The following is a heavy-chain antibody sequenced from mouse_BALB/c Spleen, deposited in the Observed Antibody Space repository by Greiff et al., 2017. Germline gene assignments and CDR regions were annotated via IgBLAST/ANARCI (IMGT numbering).Heavy chain of an antibody. D-gene: IGHD2-14*01. CDR1: GYTFTSYT. J-gene: IGHJ4*01. Sequence: QVQLQQSAAELARPGASVKMSCKASGYTFTSYTMHWVKQRPGQGLEWIGYINPSSGYTEYNQKFKDKTTLTADKSSSTAYMQLSSLTSEDSAVYYCARTAYYRYAMDYWGQGTSATVSS. V-gene: IGHV1-4*02. CDR2: INPSSGYT. CDR3: ARTAYYRYAMDY.